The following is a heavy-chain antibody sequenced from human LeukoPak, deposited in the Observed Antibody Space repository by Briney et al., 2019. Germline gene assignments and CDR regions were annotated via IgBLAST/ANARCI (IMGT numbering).Heavy chain of an antibody. D-gene: IGHD3-22*01. J-gene: IGHJ4*02. Sequence: GGSLRLSCAASGFTFSSYGMHWVRQAPGKGLEWVAFIRYDGSNKYYADSVKGRFTISRDNSKNTLYLQMNSLRAEDTAVYYCAKDVDSSGYYGFNYWGQGTLVTVS. CDR3: AKDVDSSGYYGFNY. V-gene: IGHV3-30*02. CDR2: IRYDGSNK. CDR1: GFTFSSYG.